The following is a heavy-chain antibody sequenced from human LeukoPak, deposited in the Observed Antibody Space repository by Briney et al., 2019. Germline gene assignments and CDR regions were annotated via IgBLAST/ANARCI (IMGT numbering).Heavy chain of an antibody. D-gene: IGHD6-19*01. J-gene: IGHJ4*02. Sequence: PGGSLRLSCAASGFTFSSYAMHWVRQAPGKGLEWMAVISHDGSNKYYADSVKGRFTISRDNSKNTLYLQMNSLRAEDTAVYYCARDLGFLEQWLALFDYWGQGTLVTVSS. CDR1: GFTFSSYA. CDR3: ARDLGFLEQWLALFDY. CDR2: ISHDGSNK. V-gene: IGHV3-30-3*01.